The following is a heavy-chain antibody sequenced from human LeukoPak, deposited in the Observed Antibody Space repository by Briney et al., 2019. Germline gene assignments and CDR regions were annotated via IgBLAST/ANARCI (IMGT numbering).Heavy chain of an antibody. D-gene: IGHD6-6*01. V-gene: IGHV4-61*02. Sequence: SETLSLTCTVSGDSISSGTYYWRWIRQPAGKGLECIGRVYSSGNTNYNPSPKSRVTISIDTSKNQFSLKLSSVTAADMAAYYGARGVGSSSSNWFAPWGQGTLVTVSS. J-gene: IGHJ5*02. CDR2: VYSSGNT. CDR3: ARGVGSSSSNWFAP. CDR1: GDSISSGTYY.